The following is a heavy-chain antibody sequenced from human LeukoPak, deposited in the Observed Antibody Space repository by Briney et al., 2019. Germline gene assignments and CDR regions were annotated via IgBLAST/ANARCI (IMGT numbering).Heavy chain of an antibody. CDR3: ARHDPGAGYSSGWYISTRFDY. V-gene: IGHV4-59*08. J-gene: IGHJ4*02. D-gene: IGHD6-19*01. CDR2: IYYSGST. CDR1: GGSISSYY. Sequence: PSETLSLTCTVSGGSISSYYWSWIRQPPGKGLEWIGYIYYSGSTNYNPPLKSRVTISVDTSKNQFSLKLSSVTAADTAVYYCARHDPGAGYSSGWYISTRFDYWGQGTLVTVSS.